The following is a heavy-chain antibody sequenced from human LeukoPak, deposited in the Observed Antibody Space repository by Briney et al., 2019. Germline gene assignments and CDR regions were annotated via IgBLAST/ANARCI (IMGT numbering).Heavy chain of an antibody. Sequence: PSETLSLTCTVAGVSISSYYWSWIRQPAGKGLEWIGRIYTSGSTNYNPSLKSRVTISVDTSKNQFSLKLSSVTAADTAVYYCARGKGLGHNWFDPWGQGTLVTVSS. J-gene: IGHJ5*02. CDR3: ARGKGLGHNWFDP. D-gene: IGHD5-12*01. CDR2: IYTSGST. V-gene: IGHV4-4*07. CDR1: GVSISSYY.